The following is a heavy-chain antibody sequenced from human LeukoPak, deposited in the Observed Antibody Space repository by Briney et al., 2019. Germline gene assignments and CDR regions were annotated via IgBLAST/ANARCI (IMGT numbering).Heavy chain of an antibody. V-gene: IGHV1-24*01. D-gene: IGHD2-2*01. CDR1: GYTLTELS. J-gene: IGHJ5*02. CDR3: ATDLGYCSSTSCYVWFDP. Sequence: ASVKVSCKVSGYTLTELSMHWVRQAPGKGLEWMGGFVPEDGETIYAQKFQGRVTMTEVTSTDTAYMELSSLRSEDTAVYYCATDLGYCSSTSCYVWFDPWGQGTLVTVSS. CDR2: FVPEDGET.